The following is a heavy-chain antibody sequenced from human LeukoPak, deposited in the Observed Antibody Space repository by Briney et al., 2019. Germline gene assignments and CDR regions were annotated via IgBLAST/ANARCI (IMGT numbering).Heavy chain of an antibody. J-gene: IGHJ4*02. CDR3: AGYCGGDCYPLYRIDY. D-gene: IGHD2-21*01. CDR2: IKQDGSEK. CDR1: GFTFSSYW. Sequence: GGSLRLSCAASGFTFSSYWMSWVRQAPGKGLEWVANIKQDGSEKYYVDSVKGRFTISRDNAKNSLYLQMNSLRAEDTAVYYCAGYCGGDCYPLYRIDYWGQGTLVTVSS. V-gene: IGHV3-7*01.